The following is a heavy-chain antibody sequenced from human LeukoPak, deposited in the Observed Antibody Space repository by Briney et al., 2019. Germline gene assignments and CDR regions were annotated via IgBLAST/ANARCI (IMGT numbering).Heavy chain of an antibody. Sequence: QPGGSLRLSCAASGFTFSSYWMHWVRQAPGKGLVWVSRINSDGSSTSYADSVKGRFTISRDNAKNTLYPQMNSLRAEDTAVYYCAREGVVPAAHFDYWGQGTLVTVSS. CDR3: AREGVVPAAHFDY. CDR2: INSDGSST. J-gene: IGHJ4*02. CDR1: GFTFSSYW. D-gene: IGHD2-2*01. V-gene: IGHV3-74*01.